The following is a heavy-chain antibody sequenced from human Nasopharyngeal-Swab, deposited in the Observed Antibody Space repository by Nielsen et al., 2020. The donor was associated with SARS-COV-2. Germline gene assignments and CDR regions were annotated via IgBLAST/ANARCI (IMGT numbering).Heavy chain of an antibody. CDR1: GLPFNNYA. J-gene: IGHJ6*03. Sequence: GESLKISCAVSGLPFNNYAVTWVRQAPGKGLEWVSIISSSGTDTHYADYVKGRFTISRDNSKNTLYLQMNSLRAEDSAIYYCAKSRGDTTMAHYYYYLDVWGKGTTVTVSS. V-gene: IGHV3-23*01. CDR2: ISSSGTDT. D-gene: IGHD5-24*01. CDR3: AKSRGDTTMAHYYYYLDV.